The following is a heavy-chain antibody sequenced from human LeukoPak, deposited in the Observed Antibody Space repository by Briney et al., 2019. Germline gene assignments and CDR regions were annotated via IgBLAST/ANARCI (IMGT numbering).Heavy chain of an antibody. D-gene: IGHD5-18*01. J-gene: IGHJ4*02. CDR2: IYHSGST. CDR1: GYSISSGYY. Sequence: PSETLSLTCTVSGYSISSGYYWGWIRPPPGKGLEWIGSIYHSGSTYYNPSLKSRVTISVDTSKNQFSLKLSSVTAADTAVYYCARVPQNRGYSYGSFDYWGQGTLVTVSS. CDR3: ARVPQNRGYSYGSFDY. V-gene: IGHV4-38-2*02.